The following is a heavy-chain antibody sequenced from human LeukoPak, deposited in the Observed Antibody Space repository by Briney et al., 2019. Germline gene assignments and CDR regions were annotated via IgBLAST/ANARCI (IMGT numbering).Heavy chain of an antibody. CDR3: ARAQRYGSGSYHYYYYYYHMDV. D-gene: IGHD3-10*01. CDR1: GYTFTSYG. Sequence: ASVKVSCKASGYTFTSYGISWVRQAPGQGLEWMGWISAYNGNTNYAQKLQGRVTMTTDTSTSTAYMELRSLRSDDTAVYYCARAQRYGSGSYHYYYYYYHMDVWGKGTTVTISS. V-gene: IGHV1-18*01. J-gene: IGHJ6*03. CDR2: ISAYNGNT.